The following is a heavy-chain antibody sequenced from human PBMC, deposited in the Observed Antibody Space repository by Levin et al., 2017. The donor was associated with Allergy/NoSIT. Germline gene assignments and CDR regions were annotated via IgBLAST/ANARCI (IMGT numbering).Heavy chain of an antibody. CDR3: ARDRPPQSVDGDLDAFDI. Sequence: PPASVKVSCKASGYTFTSYGISWVRQAPGQGLEWMGWISAYNGNTNYAQKVQGRVTMTTETSTRTAYMELRSLRSDDTAMYYCARDRPPQSVDGDLDAFDIWGQGTMVTVSS. V-gene: IGHV1-18*01. D-gene: IGHD4-17*01. J-gene: IGHJ3*02. CDR1: GYTFTSYG. CDR2: ISAYNGNT.